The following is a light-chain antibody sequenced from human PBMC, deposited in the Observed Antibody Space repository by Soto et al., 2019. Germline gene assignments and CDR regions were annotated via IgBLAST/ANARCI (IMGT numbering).Light chain of an antibody. J-gene: IGKJ4*01. V-gene: IGKV1-9*01. CDR1: QGISSY. CDR3: QQFNSYPT. Sequence: DIQLTQSPSFLSASVGDGVTITCRASQGISSYLAWYQQRPGKAPKLLIYAASTLQSGVPSRFSGSGSGTEFTLTISSLQPEDFATYYWQQFNSYPTFGGGTKVE. CDR2: AAS.